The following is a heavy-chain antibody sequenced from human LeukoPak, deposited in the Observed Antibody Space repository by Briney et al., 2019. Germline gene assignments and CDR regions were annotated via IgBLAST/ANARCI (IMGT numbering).Heavy chain of an antibody. V-gene: IGHV1-18*01. J-gene: IGHJ4*02. D-gene: IGHD2-2*03. CDR3: ARKSATGYCSSTSCNLDY. CDR1: GYTFNKHG. CDR2: ISAYNGNT. Sequence: ASVKVSCKASGYTFNKHGISWVRQAPGQGLEWMGWISAYNGNTNYAQKLQGRVTMTTDTSTSTAYMEPRSLRSDDTAVYYCARKSATGYCSSTSCNLDYWGQGTLVTVSS.